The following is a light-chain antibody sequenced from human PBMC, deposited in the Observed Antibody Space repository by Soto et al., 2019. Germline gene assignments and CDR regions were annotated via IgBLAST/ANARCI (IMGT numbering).Light chain of an antibody. CDR2: KAS. CDR1: QSISNY. V-gene: IGKV1-5*03. Sequence: DIQMTQSPSTLSASVGDRVTITCRASQSISNYLAWYQQKPGKAPKLLIYKASSLESGVPSNFSGSGSGTEFTLTISSLQPDDFATYYCQQYNSYPWTFGQGTKVEIK. CDR3: QQYNSYPWT. J-gene: IGKJ1*01.